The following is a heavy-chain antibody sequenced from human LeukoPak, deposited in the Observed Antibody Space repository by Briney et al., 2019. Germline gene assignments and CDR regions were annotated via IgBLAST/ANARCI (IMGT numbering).Heavy chain of an antibody. D-gene: IGHD6-13*01. Sequence: KPSETLSLTCSVSGASIDRGSYYWSWIRQPAGKGLEWIGRIYTSGSTNYNPSLKSRVTISVDTSKNQFSLKLSSVTAADTAVYYCAREGQYSSSWSNWFDPWGQGTLVTVSS. V-gene: IGHV4-61*02. CDR2: IYTSGST. CDR3: AREGQYSSSWSNWFDP. J-gene: IGHJ5*02. CDR1: GASIDRGSYY.